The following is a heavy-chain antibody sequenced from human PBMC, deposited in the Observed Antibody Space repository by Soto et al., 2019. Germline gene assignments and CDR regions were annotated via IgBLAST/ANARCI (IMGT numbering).Heavy chain of an antibody. D-gene: IGHD4-17*01. CDR3: ARRVTGDYVFDY. J-gene: IGHJ4*02. CDR2: INHSGST. CDR1: GGSFSGYY. V-gene: IGHV4-34*01. Sequence: SETLSLTCAVYGGSFSGYYWSWIRQPPGKGLEWIGEINHSGSTNYNPSLKSRVTISVDTSKNQFSLKLSSVTAADTAVYYCARRVTGDYVFDYWGQGTLVTVSS.